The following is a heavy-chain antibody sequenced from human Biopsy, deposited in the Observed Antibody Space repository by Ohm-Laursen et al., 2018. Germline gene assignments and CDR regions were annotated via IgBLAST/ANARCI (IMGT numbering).Heavy chain of an antibody. D-gene: IGHD2-15*01. V-gene: IGHV4-31*03. CDR1: SGSIRTGDYY. J-gene: IGHJ3*01. CDR3: ARGGGGGFLGGPFDF. Sequence: TLSLTCTVSSGSIRTGDYYWTWIRQQPGKGLEWIGSIYYSGNTKYNPSLQSRLSMSVDTSKNQFSLRLSSVTAADTAGYYWARGGGGGFLGGPFDFWGQGRKGT. CDR2: IYYSGNT.